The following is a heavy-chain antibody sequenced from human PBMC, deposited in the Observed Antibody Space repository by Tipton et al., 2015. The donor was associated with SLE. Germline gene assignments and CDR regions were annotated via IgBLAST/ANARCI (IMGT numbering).Heavy chain of an antibody. CDR1: GFIVSTNY. CDR2: IYSGGST. V-gene: IGHV3-66*01. CDR3: GRDTHSESRSDV. J-gene: IGHJ6*02. Sequence: SLRLSCTGSGFIVSTNYMTWVRQAPGKGLEWVSVIYSGGSTYYADSVKGRFTISRDDSKNTVYLQMNSLTVEDTGVYFCGRDTHSESRSDVWGQGTTVTVFS. D-gene: IGHD4-11*01.